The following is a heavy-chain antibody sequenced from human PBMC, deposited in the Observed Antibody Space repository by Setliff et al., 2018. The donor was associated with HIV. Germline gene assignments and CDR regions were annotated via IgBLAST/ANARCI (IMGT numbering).Heavy chain of an antibody. CDR1: GYTFPSYG. V-gene: IGHV3-33*06. Sequence: PGGSLSLSCVASGYTFPSYGMHWVRQVPGKGLEWVAVIWSDGHQKYYADSVQGRFTVSRDNSKNTVDLQMNSQRVEDTAVYYCAKDHRSGGLDFWAQGTLVTVSS. CDR2: IWSDGHQK. D-gene: IGHD3-10*01. CDR3: AKDHRSGGLDF. J-gene: IGHJ4*02.